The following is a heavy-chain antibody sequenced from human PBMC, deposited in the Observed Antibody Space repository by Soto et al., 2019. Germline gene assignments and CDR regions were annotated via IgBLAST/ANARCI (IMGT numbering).Heavy chain of an antibody. V-gene: IGHV3-30*18. D-gene: IGHD7-27*01. CDR3: AKDLGHGGRGAFDI. CDR2: ISYDGSNK. J-gene: IGHJ3*02. Sequence: QVQLVESGGGVVQPGRSLRLSCAASGFTFSSSGMHWVRQAPGKGLEWVEVISYDGSNKYYADSVKGRFTISRDNSKNTLYLQMNSLRAEDTAVYYCAKDLGHGGRGAFDIWGQGTMVTVSS. CDR1: GFTFSSSG.